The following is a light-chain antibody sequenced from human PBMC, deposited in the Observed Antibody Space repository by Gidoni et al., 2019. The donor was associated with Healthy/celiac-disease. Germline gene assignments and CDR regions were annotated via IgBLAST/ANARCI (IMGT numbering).Light chain of an antibody. Sequence: DLQMTQSPSSLSASVGDRVTITCQARQDISNYLNWYQQKPGKAPKLLIYDASNLETGVPSRFSGSGSGTDLTFTISSLQPEDIATYYCQQYDNLPFTFGGGTKVEIK. V-gene: IGKV1-33*01. CDR3: QQYDNLPFT. J-gene: IGKJ4*01. CDR1: QDISNY. CDR2: DAS.